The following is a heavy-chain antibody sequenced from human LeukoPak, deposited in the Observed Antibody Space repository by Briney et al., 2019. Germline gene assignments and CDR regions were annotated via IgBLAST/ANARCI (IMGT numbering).Heavy chain of an antibody. CDR3: ASTFYGDSPPY. CDR2: IYSGGST. Sequence: GGSLRLSCAASGFAFSSYAMSWVRQAPGKGLEWVSVIYSGGSTYYADSVKGRFTISRDNSKNTLYLQMNSLRAEDTAVYYCASTFYGDSPPYWGQGTLVTVSS. J-gene: IGHJ4*02. CDR1: GFAFSSYA. D-gene: IGHD4-17*01. V-gene: IGHV3-66*01.